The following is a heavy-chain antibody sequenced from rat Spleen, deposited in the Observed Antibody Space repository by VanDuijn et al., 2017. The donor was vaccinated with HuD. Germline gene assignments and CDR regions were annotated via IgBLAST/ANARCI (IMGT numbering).Heavy chain of an antibody. V-gene: IGHV5-31*01. D-gene: IGHD1-3*01. CDR2: ITNTGGST. J-gene: IGHJ2*01. Sequence: EVQLVESGGGLVQPGRSLKLSCVASGFTFNNYWMTWIRQAPGKGLEWVASITNTGGSTYYPDSVKGRFTISRDNAKSTLYLQMNSLRSEDTATYYCTRESNYGSYDYFDYWGQGVMVTVSS. CDR1: GFTFNNYW. CDR3: TRESNYGSYDYFDY.